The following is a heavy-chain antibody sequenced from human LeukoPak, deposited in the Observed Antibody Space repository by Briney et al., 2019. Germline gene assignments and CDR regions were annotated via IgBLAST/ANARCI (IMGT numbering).Heavy chain of an antibody. CDR1: GYTFTTCW. Sequence: RLGESLKISCKGSGYTFTTCWIGWVRQMPGKGLEWMGIIYPGDSDPRYSPSFQGQVTISADTSISTAYLQWSSLKASDSAMYYCVRHGLGSSWFGFDYWGQGTLVTVSS. D-gene: IGHD6-13*01. CDR3: VRHGLGSSWFGFDY. CDR2: IYPGDSDP. V-gene: IGHV5-51*01. J-gene: IGHJ4*02.